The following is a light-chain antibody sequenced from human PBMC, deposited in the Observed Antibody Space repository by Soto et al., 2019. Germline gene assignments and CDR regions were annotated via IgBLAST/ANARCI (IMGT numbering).Light chain of an antibody. Sequence: QSALTQPASVSGSPGQAITISCTGTSSDVGGYNYVSWYQQHPGKAPKLMIYDVSNRPSGVSNRFSGSKSGNTASLTISGLQAEDEADYYCNSYTSSSILYVSGTGTKLTVL. CDR3: NSYTSSSILYV. V-gene: IGLV2-14*01. J-gene: IGLJ1*01. CDR1: SSDVGGYNY. CDR2: DVS.